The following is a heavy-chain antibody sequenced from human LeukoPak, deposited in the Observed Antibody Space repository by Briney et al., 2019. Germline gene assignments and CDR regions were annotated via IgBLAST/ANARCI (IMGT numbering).Heavy chain of an antibody. Sequence: GGSLRPSCAASGFTFDDYAMHWVRQAPGKGLEWVSLISWDGGSTYYADSVKGRFTISRDNSKNSLYLQMNSLRAEDTALYYCAKDMGAGAQEEGLFDYWGQGTLVTVSS. J-gene: IGHJ4*02. V-gene: IGHV3-43D*03. CDR3: AKDMGAGAQEEGLFDY. CDR2: ISWDGGST. D-gene: IGHD1-26*01. CDR1: GFTFDDYA.